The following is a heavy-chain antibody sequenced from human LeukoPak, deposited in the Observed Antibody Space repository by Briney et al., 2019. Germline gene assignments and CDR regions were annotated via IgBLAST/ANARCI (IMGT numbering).Heavy chain of an antibody. V-gene: IGHV4-59*01. CDR3: ARMGSDYGGDY. CDR1: GGSISSYY. J-gene: IGHJ4*02. D-gene: IGHD4-23*01. Sequence: SETLSLTCTVSGGSISSYYWSWIRQPPGKGLEWIGYIYYSGSTNYNPSLKSRVTISVDTSKNRFSLKLSSVTAADTAVYYCARMGSDYGGDYWGQGTLVTVSS. CDR2: IYYSGST.